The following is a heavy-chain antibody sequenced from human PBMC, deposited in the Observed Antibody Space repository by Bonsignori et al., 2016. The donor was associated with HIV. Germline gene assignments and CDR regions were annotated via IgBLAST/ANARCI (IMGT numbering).Heavy chain of an antibody. CDR3: ARCYYTSTNYMDV. J-gene: IGHJ6*03. V-gene: IGHV3-21*06. CDR1: GFTFASHA. CDR2: ASSDTDYV. Sequence: VESGGGLVKPGGSPRLSCSASGFTFASHAMTWVRQAPGKGLEWVASASSDTDYVYYADSVRGRFTISRDNIRNELYLDMHSLRVEDTAVYYCARCYYTSTNYMDVWGK. D-gene: IGHD3-3*01.